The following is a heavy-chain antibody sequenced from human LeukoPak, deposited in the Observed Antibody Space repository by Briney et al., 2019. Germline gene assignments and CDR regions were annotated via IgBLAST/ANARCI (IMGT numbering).Heavy chain of an antibody. Sequence: GGSLKLSCAASGFTFSDSVMHWVRQASGKGLEWVGRLRGEPNSYATVYATSVKGRFTISRDDSKDTAYLQMNSLKTEDTAVYYWTCGSGWYSPDYWGQGTLVTVSS. CDR1: GFTFSDSV. CDR2: LRGEPNSYAT. D-gene: IGHD6-19*01. CDR3: TCGSGWYSPDY. V-gene: IGHV3-73*01. J-gene: IGHJ4*02.